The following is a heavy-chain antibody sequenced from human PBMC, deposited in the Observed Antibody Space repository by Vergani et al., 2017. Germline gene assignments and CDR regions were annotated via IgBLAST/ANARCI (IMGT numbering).Heavy chain of an antibody. D-gene: IGHD1-1*01. CDR3: ARWGNEKRLDS. V-gene: IGHV3-33*01. J-gene: IGHJ5*01. Sequence: QVQLVESEGGVVQPGRSLPLSCVASGFTFSSHGMHWVRQAPGKGLGWVAVIWYDGSNKYYGDSVKGRFTISRDNSKNTLYLQMNSLRVEDTAVYYCARWGNEKRLDSWGQGTLVTVSS. CDR2: IWYDGSNK. CDR1: GFTFSSHG.